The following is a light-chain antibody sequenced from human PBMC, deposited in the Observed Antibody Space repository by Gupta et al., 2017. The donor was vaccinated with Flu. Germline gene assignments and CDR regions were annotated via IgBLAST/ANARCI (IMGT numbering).Light chain of an antibody. CDR2: AAS. J-gene: IGKJ1*01. CDR1: QGISDN. Sequence: DIQMTQSPSSLSASVGDRVTITCRASQGISDNLAWYQQKPGKVPRLLIYAASTLQSGVPSRFSGSGSGTDFTLTIGSLQPEDVAAYYCQKYNSAPWTFGQGTKVEIK. CDR3: QKYNSAPWT. V-gene: IGKV1-27*01.